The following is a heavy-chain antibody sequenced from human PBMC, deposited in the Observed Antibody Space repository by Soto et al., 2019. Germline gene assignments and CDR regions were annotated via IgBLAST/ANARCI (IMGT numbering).Heavy chain of an antibody. CDR1: GGSISSGDYY. J-gene: IGHJ4*02. V-gene: IGHV4-30-4*01. CDR2: IYYSGST. CDR3: ARGPGAYSSRWYYFDY. D-gene: IGHD6-13*01. Sequence: SETLSLTCTVSGGSISSGDYYWSWIRQPPGKGLEWIGYIYYSGSTYYNPSLKSRVTISVDTSKNQFSLKLSSVTAADTAVYYCARGPGAYSSRWYYFDYWGQGTLVTVSS.